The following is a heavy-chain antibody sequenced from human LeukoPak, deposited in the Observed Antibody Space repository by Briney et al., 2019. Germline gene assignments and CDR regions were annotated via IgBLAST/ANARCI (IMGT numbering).Heavy chain of an antibody. V-gene: IGHV1-2*02. CDR1: GYTFTGYY. J-gene: IGHJ4*02. D-gene: IGHD2-21*01. Sequence: ASVKVSCKASGYTFTGYYMHWVRQAPGQGLEWMGWINPNSGGTNYAQKFQGRVTMTEDTSTDTAYMELSSLRSEDTAVYYCATYPILEVYGHEYFDYWGQGTLVTVSS. CDR2: INPNSGGT. CDR3: ATYPILEVYGHEYFDY.